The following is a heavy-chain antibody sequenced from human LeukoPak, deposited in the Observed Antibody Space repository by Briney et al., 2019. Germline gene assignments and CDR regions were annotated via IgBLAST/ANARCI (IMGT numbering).Heavy chain of an antibody. CDR3: ARDRRFSYYYYMDV. Sequence: PSETLSLTCTVSGGSISSGSYYWSWIRQPAGKGLESIGRIYTSGSTNYNPSLKSRVTISVDTSKNQFSLKLSSVTAADTAVYYCARDRRFSYYYYMDVWGKGTTVTVSS. J-gene: IGHJ6*03. D-gene: IGHD3-10*01. CDR2: IYTSGST. CDR1: GGSISSGSYY. V-gene: IGHV4-61*02.